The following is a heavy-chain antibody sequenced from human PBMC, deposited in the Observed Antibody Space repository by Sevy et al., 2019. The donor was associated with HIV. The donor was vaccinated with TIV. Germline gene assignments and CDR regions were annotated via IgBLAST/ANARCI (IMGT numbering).Heavy chain of an antibody. CDR3: ALERLSSVVAEYFQN. Sequence: GGSLRLSCTASGFTFTDYVMNWVRQAPGRGLEWVSFIGGSGGSTHYADSVKGRFTISRDNFKNSLSLQMNSLRAEDTAVYYCALERLSSVVAEYFQNWGQGTLVTVSS. V-gene: IGHV3-23*01. J-gene: IGHJ1*01. CDR2: IGGSGGST. D-gene: IGHD1-1*01. CDR1: GFTFTDYV.